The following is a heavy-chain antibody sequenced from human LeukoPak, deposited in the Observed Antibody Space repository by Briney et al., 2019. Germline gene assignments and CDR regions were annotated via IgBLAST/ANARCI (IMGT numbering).Heavy chain of an antibody. J-gene: IGHJ4*02. CDR1: GGSFSGYY. CDR2: INHSEST. V-gene: IGHV4-34*01. D-gene: IGHD6-13*01. CDR3: ARYIAAAGPFDY. Sequence: SETLSLTCAVYGGSFSGYYWSWIRQPPGEGLEWIGEINHSESTNYNPSLKSRVTISVDTSKNQFSLKLSSVTAADTAVYYCARYIAAAGPFDYWGQGTLVTVSS.